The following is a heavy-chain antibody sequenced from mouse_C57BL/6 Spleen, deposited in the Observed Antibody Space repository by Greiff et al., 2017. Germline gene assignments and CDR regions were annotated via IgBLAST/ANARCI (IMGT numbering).Heavy chain of an antibody. Sequence: QVQLQQPGAELVMPGASVKLSCKASGYTFTSYWMHWVKQRPGQGLEWIGEIDPSDSYTNYNQKFKGKSTLTVDKSSSTAYMQLSSLTSEDSAVYDCARLEDYDGAYWGQGTLVTVSA. J-gene: IGHJ3*01. CDR1: GYTFTSYW. V-gene: IGHV1-69*01. D-gene: IGHD2-4*01. CDR2: IDPSDSYT. CDR3: ARLEDYDGAY.